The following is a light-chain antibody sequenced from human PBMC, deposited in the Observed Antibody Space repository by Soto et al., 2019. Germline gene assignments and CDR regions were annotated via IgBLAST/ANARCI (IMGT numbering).Light chain of an antibody. CDR1: QSVSSY. V-gene: IGKV3-11*01. J-gene: IGKJ1*01. CDR2: DAS. CDR3: QQRSNWLWT. Sequence: EIVLTQSPATLSLSPGERATLSCRASQSVSSYLAWYQQKPGQAPRLLIYDASNRATGIPARFSGSGSGTDFTLTISSLEPEDFALYYCQQRSNWLWTFGVGTKVEIK.